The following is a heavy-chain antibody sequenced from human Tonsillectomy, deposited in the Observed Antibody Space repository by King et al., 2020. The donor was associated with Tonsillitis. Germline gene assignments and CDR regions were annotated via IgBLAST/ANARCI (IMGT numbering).Heavy chain of an antibody. CDR3: GKGGPGWELDYFHE. CDR2: INWNSNSI. Sequence: VQLVESGGDLVQPGRSLRLSCAASGFTLDDFAMHWVRQAPGKGLEWVAGINWNSNSISYADSVRGRFTISRDNDKNSLYLQLNNLRVEDSAFYFCGKGGPGWELDYFHEWGQGTLVTVSS. V-gene: IGHV3-9*01. CDR1: GFTLDDFA. J-gene: IGHJ1*01. D-gene: IGHD1-7*01.